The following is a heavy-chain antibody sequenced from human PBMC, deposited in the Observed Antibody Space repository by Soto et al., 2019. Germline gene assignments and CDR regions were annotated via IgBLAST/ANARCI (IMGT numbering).Heavy chain of an antibody. CDR2: ISWNRGTI. D-gene: IGHD2-15*01. V-gene: IGHV3-9*01. CDR3: GKSKDIAGVPAGAVVDL. J-gene: IGHJ5*02. Sequence: EVQLVESGGGLVRPGGSRRLSCVASGFTFDDYGMHWVRQVPGKGLEWVAGISWNRGTIGYAGSVRGRFTITRDNAKNILILQVAGPRTEDSAIYDCGKSKDIAGVPAGAVVDLWGHGMVVTVSS. CDR1: GFTFDDYG.